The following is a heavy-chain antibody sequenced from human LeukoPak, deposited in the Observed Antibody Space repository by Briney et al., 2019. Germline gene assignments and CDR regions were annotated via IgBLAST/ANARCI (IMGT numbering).Heavy chain of an antibody. D-gene: IGHD3-3*01. CDR3: ARQRNNFWSGYGAAWFDP. V-gene: IGHV4-4*09. CDR1: GGSISSYY. J-gene: IGHJ5*02. CDR2: IYTSGST. Sequence: SETLSLTCTVSGGSISSYYWSWFRQPPGKGLEWIGYIYTSGSTNYNPSLKSRVTIPVDTSKNQFSLKLSSVTAADTAVYYCARQRNNFWSGYGAAWFDPWGQGTLVTVSS.